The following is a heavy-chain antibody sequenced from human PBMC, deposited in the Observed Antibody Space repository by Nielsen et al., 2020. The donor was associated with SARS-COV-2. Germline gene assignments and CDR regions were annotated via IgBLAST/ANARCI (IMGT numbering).Heavy chain of an antibody. Sequence: SETLSLTCAVYGGSFSGYYWSWIRQPPGKGLEWIGEINHSGSTNYNPSLKSRVTISVDTSKNQFSLKLSSVTAADTAVYYCARALNTYCSGGSCHTRDDYYYGMDVWGQGTTVTVSS. CDR2: INHSGST. D-gene: IGHD2-15*01. CDR3: ARALNTYCSGGSCHTRDDYYYGMDV. J-gene: IGHJ6*02. CDR1: GGSFSGYY. V-gene: IGHV4-34*01.